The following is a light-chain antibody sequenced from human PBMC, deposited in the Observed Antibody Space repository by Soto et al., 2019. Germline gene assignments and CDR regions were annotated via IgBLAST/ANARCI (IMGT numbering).Light chain of an antibody. V-gene: IGKV3-20*01. CDR1: QRVSARY. CDR2: GAS. CDR3: QQYGNSPLT. J-gene: IGKJ3*01. Sequence: EIVLTQSPGTLSLSPGERATLSCRASQRVSARYLAWYQQTPGQGPRLLIYGASSRATGTPDRFSGSGSGTDFTLTISRLEPEDFAVYYCQQYGNSPLTFGHGTRVEIK.